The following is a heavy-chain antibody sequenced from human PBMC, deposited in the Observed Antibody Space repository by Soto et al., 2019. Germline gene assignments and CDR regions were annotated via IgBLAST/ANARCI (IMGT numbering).Heavy chain of an antibody. Sequence: EVQLLESGGNLVQPGGSLRLSCVASGFTFSSYAMSWVRQAPGKGLEWVSLISGSGTTTQYAKSVRGRFTISRDNSKNTLYLHINNLRVGDTAVYYCAKDRPGGYCSTYSCYFSDVWGQGTTVTVSS. V-gene: IGHV3-23*01. CDR1: GFTFSSYA. CDR2: ISGSGTTT. CDR3: AKDRPGGYCSTYSCYFSDV. J-gene: IGHJ6*02. D-gene: IGHD2-2*01.